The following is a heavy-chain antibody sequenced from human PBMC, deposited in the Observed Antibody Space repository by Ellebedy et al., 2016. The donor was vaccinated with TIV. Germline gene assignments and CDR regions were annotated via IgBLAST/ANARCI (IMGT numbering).Heavy chain of an antibody. CDR2: IWYDGSNK. D-gene: IGHD1/OR15-1a*01. CDR3: GTKVHQHRGFLDAFDI. J-gene: IGHJ3*02. Sequence: PGGSLRLSCAASGFTFSSYGMHWVRQAPGKGLAWVAVIWYDGSNKYYADSVKGRFTISRDNSKNTLYLQMNSLRAEDTAVYYCGTKVHQHRGFLDAFDIWGQGTMVTVSS. CDR1: GFTFSSYG. V-gene: IGHV3-33*01.